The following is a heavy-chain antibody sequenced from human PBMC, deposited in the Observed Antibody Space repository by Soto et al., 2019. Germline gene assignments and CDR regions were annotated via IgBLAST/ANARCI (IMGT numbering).Heavy chain of an antibody. D-gene: IGHD3-9*01. Sequence: ASVKVSCKASGYTFTSYYMHWVRQAPGQGLEWMGIINPSGGSTSYAQKFQGRVTMTRDTSTSTVYMELNSLRAEDTAVYYCAKDLKEDQYYDILTGYYREGLEYFQHWGQGTLVTVSS. CDR2: INPSGGST. V-gene: IGHV1-46*01. J-gene: IGHJ1*01. CDR1: GYTFTSYY. CDR3: AKDLKEDQYYDILTGYYREGLEYFQH.